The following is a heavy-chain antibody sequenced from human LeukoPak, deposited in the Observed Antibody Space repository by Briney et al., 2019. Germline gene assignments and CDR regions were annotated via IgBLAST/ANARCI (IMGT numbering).Heavy chain of an antibody. CDR1: GGSFSGYY. Sequence: PSETLSLTCAVYGGSFSGYYWSWIRQPPGKGLEWIGEINHSGSTNYNPSLKSRVTISVDTSKNQFSLKLSSVTAADTAVYYCARVLSGYSGYELDYWGQGTLVTVSS. CDR3: ARVLSGYSGYELDY. V-gene: IGHV4-34*01. D-gene: IGHD5-12*01. CDR2: INHSGST. J-gene: IGHJ4*02.